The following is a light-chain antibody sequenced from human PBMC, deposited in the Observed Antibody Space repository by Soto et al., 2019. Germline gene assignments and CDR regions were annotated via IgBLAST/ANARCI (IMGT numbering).Light chain of an antibody. CDR3: QQYAGSPVT. CDR2: VAF. Sequence: EIVLTQSPGTLSLSPVEGASLSCRASQSVASNSLAWYQHQPGQAPRLLIYVAFNRAAGIPHRFSGSWSRTDFALTISRLEPEDFAVYFCQQYAGSPVTFGGGTEVDI. CDR1: QSVASNS. V-gene: IGKV3-20*01. J-gene: IGKJ4*01.